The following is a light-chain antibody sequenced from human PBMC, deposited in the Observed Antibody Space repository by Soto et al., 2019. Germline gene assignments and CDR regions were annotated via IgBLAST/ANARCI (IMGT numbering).Light chain of an antibody. CDR1: QTISSW. V-gene: IGKV1-5*03. J-gene: IGKJ5*01. CDR2: KAS. Sequence: DIQMTQSPSTLSGSVGDRVTITCRASQTISSWLAWYQQKPGKAPKLLIYKASTLKSGVPSRFSGSGSGTEFTLTISSLQPDDFATYYCQHYNSYSEAFGQGTRREI. CDR3: QHYNSYSEA.